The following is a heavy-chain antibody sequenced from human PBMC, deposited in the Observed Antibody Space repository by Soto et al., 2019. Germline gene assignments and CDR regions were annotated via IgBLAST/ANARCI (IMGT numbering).Heavy chain of an antibody. Sequence: PSETLSLTCTVSGGSISSGDYYWSWIRQPPGKGLEWIGYIYFSGSTDYNPSLKSRLTISVDTSKNQFSLKLSSVTAADTAVYYCARDKLLDYWGQRTLVTVSS. CDR3: ARDKLLDY. D-gene: IGHD3-10*01. CDR2: IYFSGST. CDR1: GGSISSGDYY. V-gene: IGHV4-30-4*01. J-gene: IGHJ4*02.